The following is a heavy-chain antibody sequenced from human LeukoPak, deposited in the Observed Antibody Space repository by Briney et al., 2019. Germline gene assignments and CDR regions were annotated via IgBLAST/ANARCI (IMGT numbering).Heavy chain of an antibody. CDR2: IIPIFGTA. V-gene: IGHV1-69*05. D-gene: IGHD3-22*01. Sequence: GASVKVSCKASGGTFSSYAISWVRQAPGQGLEWMGRIIPIFGTANYAQKFQGRVTITTDESTSTAYMELSSLRSEDTAVYYCASDSSGYAFDIWGQGTMVTVSS. CDR1: GGTFSSYA. CDR3: ASDSSGYAFDI. J-gene: IGHJ3*02.